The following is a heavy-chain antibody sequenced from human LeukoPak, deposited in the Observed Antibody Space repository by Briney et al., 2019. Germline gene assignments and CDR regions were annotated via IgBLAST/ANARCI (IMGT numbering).Heavy chain of an antibody. CDR2: IKQDGSEK. CDR3: ARDQEVWFGEARMDV. Sequence: PGGSLRLSCAASGFTFSSYAMHWVRQAPGKGLEWVANIKQDGSEKYYVDSVKGRFTISRDNAKNSLYLQMNSLRAEDTAVYYCARDQEVWFGEARMDVWGKGTTVTVSS. J-gene: IGHJ6*04. V-gene: IGHV3-7*01. CDR1: GFTFSSYA. D-gene: IGHD3-10*01.